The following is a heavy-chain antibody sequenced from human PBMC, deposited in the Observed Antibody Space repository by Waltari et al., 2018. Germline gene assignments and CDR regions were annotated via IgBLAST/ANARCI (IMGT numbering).Heavy chain of an antibody. D-gene: IGHD6-19*01. CDR3: AKDNLAVAGV. J-gene: IGHJ4*02. Sequence: EVQLLESGGGLVQPGGSLRLPCAASGSPFSSFPMSWVRQDPGKGLGWVSAISGSGGSTYYADSVKGRFTISRDNSKNTLYLQMNSLRAEDTAVYYCAKDNLAVAGVWGQGTLVTVSS. CDR2: ISGSGGST. V-gene: IGHV3-23*01. CDR1: GSPFSSFP.